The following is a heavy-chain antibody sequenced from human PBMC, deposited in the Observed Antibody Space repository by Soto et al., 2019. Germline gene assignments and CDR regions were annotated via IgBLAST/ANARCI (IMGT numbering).Heavy chain of an antibody. D-gene: IGHD6-6*01. V-gene: IGHV3-30-3*01. CDR2: ISYDGSNK. J-gene: IGHJ5*02. CDR3: ARDTPRYSSSSYGWFDP. Sequence: QVQLVESGGGVVQPGRSLRLSCAASGFTFSSYAMHWVRQAPGKGLEWVAVISYDGSNKYYADSVKGRFTISRDNSKNTLYLQMNSLRAEDTAVYYCARDTPRYSSSSYGWFDPWGQGTLVTVSS. CDR1: GFTFSSYA.